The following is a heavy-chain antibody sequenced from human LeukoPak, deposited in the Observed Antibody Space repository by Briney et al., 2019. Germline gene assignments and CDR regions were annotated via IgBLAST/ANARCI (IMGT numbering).Heavy chain of an antibody. CDR1: GGSIGSSRYY. J-gene: IGHJ4*02. Sequence: SETLSLTCTVSGGSIGSSRYYWGWIRQPPGKGLEWIGSIYHSGSTYYNPSLKSRVTISVDTSKNQFSLKLSSVTAADTAVYYCAHTIFGVVIKHWGQGTLVTVSS. D-gene: IGHD3-3*01. CDR2: IYHSGST. CDR3: AHTIFGVVIKH. V-gene: IGHV4-39*07.